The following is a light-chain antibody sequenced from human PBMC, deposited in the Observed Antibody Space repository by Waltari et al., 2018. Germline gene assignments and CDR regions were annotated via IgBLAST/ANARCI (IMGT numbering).Light chain of an antibody. CDR1: QRVAKY. V-gene: IGKV3-20*01. CDR2: HAS. CDR3: QKYVNLPAT. J-gene: IGKJ1*01. Sequence: CKASQRVAKYLAWYQQKPGQAPRLRIYHASIRATGIPDRFSGSGYGTDFSLTISRLEPEDFAVYFCQKYVNLPATFGQGTTVEV.